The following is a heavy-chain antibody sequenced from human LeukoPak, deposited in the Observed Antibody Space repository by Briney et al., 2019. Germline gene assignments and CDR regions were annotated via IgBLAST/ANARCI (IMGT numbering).Heavy chain of an antibody. V-gene: IGHV4-31*03. CDR3: ARGTAGYSSSWYTFGVLYYYYGMDV. Sequence: SETLSLTCTVSGGSISSGGYYWSWIRQHPGKGLEWIGYIYYSGSTYYNPSLKSRVTISVDTSKNQFSLKLSSVTAADTAVYYCARGTAGYSSSWYTFGVLYYYYGMDVWGKGTTVTVSS. D-gene: IGHD6-13*01. CDR2: IYYSGST. J-gene: IGHJ6*04. CDR1: GGSISSGGYY.